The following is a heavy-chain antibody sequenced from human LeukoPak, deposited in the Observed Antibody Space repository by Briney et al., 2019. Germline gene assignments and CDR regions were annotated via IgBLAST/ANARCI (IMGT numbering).Heavy chain of an antibody. J-gene: IGHJ3*02. CDR3: ARPPSTTWIHDAFDI. CDR2: ISGSTGTT. CDR1: GFTFSSYA. D-gene: IGHD1-1*01. Sequence: GGSLRLSCAASGFTFSSYAMSWVRQAPGKGLEWVSGISGSTGTTYYADSVKGRFTISRDNSKNTLYLQMNCLRTEDTAVYYCARPPSTTWIHDAFDIWGQGTMVTVSS. V-gene: IGHV3-23*01.